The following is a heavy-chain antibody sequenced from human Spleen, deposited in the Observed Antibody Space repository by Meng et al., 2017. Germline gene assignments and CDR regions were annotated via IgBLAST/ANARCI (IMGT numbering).Heavy chain of an antibody. CDR3: AVGSSTQIDY. D-gene: IGHD5/OR15-5a*01. CDR1: GGSISSVSYY. Sequence: LRLSCTVSGGSISSVSYYWGWIRQPPGKGLEWIGRIHTTGSTNYNPSLKSRVTISVDTSKNQFSLKLSSVTAADTAVYYCAVGSSTQIDYWGQGTLVTVSS. V-gene: IGHV4-61*02. J-gene: IGHJ4*02. CDR2: IHTTGST.